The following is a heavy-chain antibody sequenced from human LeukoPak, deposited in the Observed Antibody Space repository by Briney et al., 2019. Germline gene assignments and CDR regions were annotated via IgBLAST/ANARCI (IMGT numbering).Heavy chain of an antibody. CDR2: IYSGGST. Sequence: GGSLRLSCAASGFTFSSYDMHWVRQATGKGLEWVSVIYSGGSTYYADSVKGRFTISRDNSKNTLYLQMNSLRAEDTAVYYCARDLVHYYDSSGYYYYYYGMDVWGQGTTVTVSS. CDR1: GFTFSSYD. J-gene: IGHJ6*02. V-gene: IGHV3-66*01. CDR3: ARDLVHYYDSSGYYYYYYGMDV. D-gene: IGHD3-22*01.